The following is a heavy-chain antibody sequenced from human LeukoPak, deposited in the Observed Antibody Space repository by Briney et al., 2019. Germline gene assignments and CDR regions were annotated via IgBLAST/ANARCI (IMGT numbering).Heavy chain of an antibody. CDR1: GFTFSSYS. CDR2: ISSSSSYI. V-gene: IGHV3-21*01. Sequence: GGSLRLSCAASGFTFSSYSMNWVRQAPGKGLEWVSSISSSSSYIYYADSVKGRFTISRDNAKNSLYLQMNSLRAEDTAVYYCARFIVAWPQLVNSDYWGQGTLVTVSS. J-gene: IGHJ4*02. CDR3: ARFIVAWPQLVNSDY. D-gene: IGHD6-13*01.